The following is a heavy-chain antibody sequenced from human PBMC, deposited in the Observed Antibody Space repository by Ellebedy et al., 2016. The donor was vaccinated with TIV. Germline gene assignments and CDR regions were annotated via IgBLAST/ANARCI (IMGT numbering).Heavy chain of an antibody. D-gene: IGHD2-21*01. J-gene: IGHJ4*01. CDR2: IDPSDSYT. Sequence: GESLKISCKGSGYSLTNYWISWVRQMPGTGLEWLGRIDPSDSYTDYNPSFRGHVTVSVDRSITTAYLYWDSLKSSDTAIYYCARMVNSVTPFYFALWGQGTLVTVSS. V-gene: IGHV5-10-1*01. CDR3: ARMVNSVTPFYFAL. CDR1: GYSLTNYW.